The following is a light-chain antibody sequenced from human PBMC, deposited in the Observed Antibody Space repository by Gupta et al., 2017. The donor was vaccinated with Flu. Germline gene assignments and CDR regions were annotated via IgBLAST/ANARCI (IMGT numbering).Light chain of an antibody. CDR1: QRVSSD. CDR2: DAA. V-gene: IGKV3-11*01. CDR3: QQRSNWPSFT. J-gene: IGKJ3*01. Sequence: ATLSVSPGERATPPCRASQRVSSDLAWYKQKQGPAPRLLIHDAANRGTGTPARFSGSGTGTDLTLTISSRELEDFEVYDCQQRSNWPSFTFGRGTKVDIK.